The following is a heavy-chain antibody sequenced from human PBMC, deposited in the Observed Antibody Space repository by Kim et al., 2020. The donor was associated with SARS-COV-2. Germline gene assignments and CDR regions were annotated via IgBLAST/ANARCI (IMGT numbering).Heavy chain of an antibody. J-gene: IGHJ2*01. CDR1: GGSISSYY. Sequence: SETLSLTCTVSGGSISSYYWSWIRQPPGKGLEWIGYIYYSGSTNYNPSLKSRVTISVDTCKNQFSLKLSSVTAADTAVYYCARVWYDFWSGNYWYFDLWGRGTLVTVSS. V-gene: IGHV4-59*01. D-gene: IGHD3-3*01. CDR2: IYYSGST. CDR3: ARVWYDFWSGNYWYFDL.